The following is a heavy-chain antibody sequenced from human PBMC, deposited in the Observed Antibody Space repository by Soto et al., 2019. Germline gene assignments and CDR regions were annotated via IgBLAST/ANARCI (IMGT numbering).Heavy chain of an antibody. D-gene: IGHD2-15*01. J-gene: IGHJ5*02. CDR1: GGSITNYY. CDR3: AREYSRWFDP. V-gene: IGHV4-59*01. Sequence: SETLSLTCTVSGGSITNYYWSWIRQAPGKGLEWIGYIYYTGTTTYNPSLKSRVAMSVDTSRKQVSLKVSSVTAADTAVYYCAREYSRWFDPWGQGTLVTVSS. CDR2: IYYTGTT.